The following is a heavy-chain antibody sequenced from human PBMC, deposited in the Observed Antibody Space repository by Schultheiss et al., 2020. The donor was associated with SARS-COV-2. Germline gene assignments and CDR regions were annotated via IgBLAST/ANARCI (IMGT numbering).Heavy chain of an antibody. V-gene: IGHV3-23*01. J-gene: IGHJ2*01. D-gene: IGHD6-13*01. Sequence: GGSLRLSCAASGFTFSSYAMSWVRQAPGKGLEWVSAISGSGGSTYYADSVKGRFTISRDNSKNTLYLQMNSLRAEDTAVYYCAKAYSSSWYDVSYWYFDLRGRGTLVTVSS. CDR1: GFTFSSYA. CDR2: ISGSGGST. CDR3: AKAYSSSWYDVSYWYFDL.